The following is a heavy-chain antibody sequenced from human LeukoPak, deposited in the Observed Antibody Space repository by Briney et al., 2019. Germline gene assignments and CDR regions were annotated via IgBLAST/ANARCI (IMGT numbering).Heavy chain of an antibody. CDR3: ARGGYYFDY. CDR1: VASISSYY. Sequence: PSETLSLTCIVSVASISSYYWSWIRQPPGTGLEWVSYISGSSSTIYYADSVKGGFTISRDNAKNSLYLQMNSLRAEDTAVYYCARGGYYFDYWGQGTLVTVSS. CDR2: ISGSSSTI. D-gene: IGHD2-15*01. V-gene: IGHV3-48*01. J-gene: IGHJ4*02.